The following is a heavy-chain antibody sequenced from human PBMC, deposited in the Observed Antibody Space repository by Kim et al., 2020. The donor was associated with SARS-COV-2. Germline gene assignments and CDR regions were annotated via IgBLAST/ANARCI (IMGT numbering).Heavy chain of an antibody. J-gene: IGHJ4*01. CDR1: EFTFSDSY. Sequence: GGSLRLSCEASEFTFSDSYINWIRQPPEKGLEWLSSISSTSSSIYYADSVRGRFTISRDNAKKSPFLQMNSLRTEDTAAYYCSGLVWDCRGSTRLDFWG. CDR3: SGLVWDCRGSTRLDF. V-gene: IGHV3-11*04. CDR2: ISSTSSSI. D-gene: IGHD2-15*01.